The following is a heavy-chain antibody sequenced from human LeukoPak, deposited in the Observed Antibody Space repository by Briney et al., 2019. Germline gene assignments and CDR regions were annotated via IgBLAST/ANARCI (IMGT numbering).Heavy chain of an antibody. CDR1: GFTFSSYA. D-gene: IGHD2-15*01. CDR3: ARSRYCSGGSCYFGSWFDP. J-gene: IGHJ5*02. V-gene: IGHV3-30-3*01. Sequence: GGSLRLSCAASGFTFSSYAMHWVRQAPGKGLEWVAVISYDGSNKYYADSVKGRFTISRDNSKDTLYLQMNSLRVEDTAMYYCARSRYCSGGSCYFGSWFDPWGQGTLVTVSS. CDR2: ISYDGSNK.